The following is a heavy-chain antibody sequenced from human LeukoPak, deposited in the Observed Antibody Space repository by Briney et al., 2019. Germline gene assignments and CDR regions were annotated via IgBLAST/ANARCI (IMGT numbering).Heavy chain of an antibody. CDR3: ARLGGSDRQH. CDR1: GGSISSSSYY. D-gene: IGHD1-26*01. CDR2: IYYSGST. V-gene: IGHV4-39*07. Sequence: SETLSLTCTVSGGSISSSSYYWGWIRQPPGKGLEWIGSIYYSGSTNYNPSLKSRVTISVDTSKNQFSLKLSSVTAADTAVYYCARLGGSDRQHWGQGTLVTVSS. J-gene: IGHJ1*01.